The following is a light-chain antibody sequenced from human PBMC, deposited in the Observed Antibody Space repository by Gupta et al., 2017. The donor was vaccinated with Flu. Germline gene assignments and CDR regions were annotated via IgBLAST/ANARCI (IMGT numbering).Light chain of an antibody. Sequence: TATLTCTGNNNNVGNQGATWLQQHQGHPPKLLSYRNDNRPSGISDRFSASRSGNTASLTITGLQAEDEADYYCASWDSSLRDWVFGGGTRLTVL. J-gene: IGLJ3*02. CDR2: RND. CDR1: NNNVGNQG. CDR3: ASWDSSLRDWV. V-gene: IGLV10-54*04.